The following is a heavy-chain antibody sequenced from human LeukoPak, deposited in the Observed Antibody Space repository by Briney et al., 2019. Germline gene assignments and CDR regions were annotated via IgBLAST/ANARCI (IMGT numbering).Heavy chain of an antibody. CDR3: AKDLYSGSYYGLLAFDI. CDR1: GFTFDDYA. V-gene: IGHV3-9*03. CDR2: ISWNSGSI. J-gene: IGHJ3*02. D-gene: IGHD1-26*01. Sequence: PGRSLRLSCAASGFTFDDYAMHWVRQAPGKGLEWVSGISWNSGSIGYADSVKGRFTISRDNAKNSLYLQMNSLRAEDMALYYCAKDLYSGSYYGLLAFDIWGQGTMATVSS.